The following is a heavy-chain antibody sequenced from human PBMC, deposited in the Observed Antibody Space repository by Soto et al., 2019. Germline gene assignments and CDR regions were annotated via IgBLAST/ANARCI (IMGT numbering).Heavy chain of an antibody. V-gene: IGHV3-9*01. CDR3: AKDSAYSSGHDAFDI. CDR1: GFTFDDYA. Sequence: PGGSLRLSCAASGFTFDDYAMHWVRQAPGKGLEWVSGISWSSGSIGYADSVKGRFTISRDNAKNSLYLQMNSLRAEDTALYYCAKDSAYSSGHDAFDIWGQGTMVTVSS. J-gene: IGHJ3*02. D-gene: IGHD6-19*01. CDR2: ISWSSGSI.